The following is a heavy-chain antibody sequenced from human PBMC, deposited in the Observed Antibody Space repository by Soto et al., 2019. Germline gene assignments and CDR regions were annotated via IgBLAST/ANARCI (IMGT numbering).Heavy chain of an antibody. Sequence: LTCAVYGGSFSGYFWNWIRQTPGKGLEWIGKVNHNGRNNYNPSLKSRVTISLDMSKSQISLKLTSVTAADTAVYYCARGGSSDWQVAFDFWGQGTMVTVSS. J-gene: IGHJ3*01. CDR2: VNHNGRN. CDR3: ARGGSSDWQVAFDF. CDR1: GGSFSGYF. V-gene: IGHV4-34*01. D-gene: IGHD6-19*01.